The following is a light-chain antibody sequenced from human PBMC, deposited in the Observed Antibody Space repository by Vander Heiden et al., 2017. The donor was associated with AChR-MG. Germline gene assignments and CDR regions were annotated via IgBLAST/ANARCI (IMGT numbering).Light chain of an antibody. CDR1: QSISTW. CDR2: KAS. V-gene: IGKV1-5*03. CDR3: QDDSETWT. J-gene: IGKJ1*01. Sequence: DIQMTQSPSTLSASVGDRVTITCRASQSISTWLAWYQQKPGKAPKPLIYKASSLESGVPSRFSGSGSGTEFTLTISSLQPDDFATYYCQDDSETWTFGPGTKVEIK.